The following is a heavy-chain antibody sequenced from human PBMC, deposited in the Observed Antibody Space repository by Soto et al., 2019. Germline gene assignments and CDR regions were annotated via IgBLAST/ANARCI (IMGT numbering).Heavy chain of an antibody. CDR2: ISGSGGTT. J-gene: IGHJ4*02. V-gene: IGHV3-23*01. CDR3: AKFFVETGSNSGWPWSFHY. Sequence: EVQLLESGGGLVQPGRSLRLSCAASGFTFSNYAMSWVRQAPGQGLDWVSAISGSGGTTYYADSVKGRFTISRANSKNTLFLKMNSLRAEDAAVYYCAKFFVETGSNSGWPWSFHYWGQGTLVTVSS. CDR1: GFTFSNYA. D-gene: IGHD6-25*01.